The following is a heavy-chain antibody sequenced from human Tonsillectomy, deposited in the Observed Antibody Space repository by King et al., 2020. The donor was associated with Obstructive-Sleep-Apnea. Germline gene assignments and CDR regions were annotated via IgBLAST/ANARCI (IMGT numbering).Heavy chain of an antibody. CDR1: GLTSDN. CDR2: ISPADAAT. CDR3: ARHNSRLRALDI. V-gene: IGHV1-46*01. Sequence: VQLVESGAEVKKPGASVKISCKASGLTSDNMHRLRQAPEQGPEWMGIISPADAATFLAQNFRGRLTMTSDKSTSTVFMELSNLRSEDTATYYCARHNSRLRALDIWGQGTLVTVSS. J-gene: IGHJ3*02.